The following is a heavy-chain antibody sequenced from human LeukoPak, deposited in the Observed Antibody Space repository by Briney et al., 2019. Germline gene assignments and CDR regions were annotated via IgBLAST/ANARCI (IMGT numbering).Heavy chain of an antibody. D-gene: IGHD3-22*01. Sequence: ASVKVSCKASGYTFTSYDINWVRQATGQGLEWMGWMNPNSGNTGYAQKFQGRVTMTRNTSISTAYMELSSLRSEDTAVYYCAAGSPYYDSSGYPYYYYYGMDVWGQGTTVTVSS. CDR1: GYTFTSYD. CDR2: MNPNSGNT. CDR3: AAGSPYYDSSGYPYYYYYGMDV. J-gene: IGHJ6*02. V-gene: IGHV1-8*01.